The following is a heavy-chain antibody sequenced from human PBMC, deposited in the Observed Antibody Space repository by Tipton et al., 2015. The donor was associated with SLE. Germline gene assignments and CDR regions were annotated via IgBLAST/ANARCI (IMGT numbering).Heavy chain of an antibody. D-gene: IGHD6-19*01. CDR2: IWYDGSNK. CDR1: GFTFSNYG. CDR3: ANGYSSGWYHFDY. J-gene: IGHJ4*02. Sequence: QLVQSGGGVVQPGRSLRLSCAASGFTFSNYGMHWVRQAPGKGLEWVAVIWYDGSNKYYTDSVKGRFTISRDNSKNTLYLQMNSLRAEDTAVYYCANGYSSGWYHFDYWGQGTQVTVSS. V-gene: IGHV3-33*06.